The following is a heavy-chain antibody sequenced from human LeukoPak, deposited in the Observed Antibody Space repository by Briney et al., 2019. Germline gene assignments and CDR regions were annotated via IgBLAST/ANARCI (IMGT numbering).Heavy chain of an antibody. D-gene: IGHD2-21*02. Sequence: SETLSLTCTVSGGSISSYYWSWIRQPARKGLEWIGRIYTSGSTNYNPSLKSRVTISVDKSKNQFSLKLSSVTAADTAVYYCAASYCGGDCYSYYFDYWGQGTLVTVSS. V-gene: IGHV4-4*07. CDR1: GGSISSYY. CDR2: IYTSGST. J-gene: IGHJ4*02. CDR3: AASYCGGDCYSYYFDY.